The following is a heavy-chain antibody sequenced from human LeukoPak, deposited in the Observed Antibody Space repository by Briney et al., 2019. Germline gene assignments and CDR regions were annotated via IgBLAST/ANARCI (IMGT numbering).Heavy chain of an antibody. D-gene: IGHD3-22*01. Sequence: GGSLRLSCAASGFNVSSDYMNWVRQSPGKGLEWVSVIYTVGSTYYADSVKGRFTTSRDISKNTVYLQMNSLTAEDTAVYYCARAVAYYRFDSWGQGTLVTISS. J-gene: IGHJ4*02. V-gene: IGHV3-53*01. CDR2: IYTVGST. CDR1: GFNVSSDY. CDR3: ARAVAYYRFDS.